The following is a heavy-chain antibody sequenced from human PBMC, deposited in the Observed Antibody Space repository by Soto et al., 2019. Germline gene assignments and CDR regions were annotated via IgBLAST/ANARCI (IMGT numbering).Heavy chain of an antibody. D-gene: IGHD1-1*01. J-gene: IGHJ4*02. CDR1: GGSVSSSNW. CDR3: ARDTSVNFYLGPFEY. Sequence: PSETLSLTCEVSGGSVSSSNWWSWVRQAPGKGLEWIGETFHSGTTNYNPSLRSRVTISVDKSSNQFSLTMNSVTAADTAVYYCARDTSVNFYLGPFEYWGQGMQVTVSS. V-gene: IGHV4-4*02. CDR2: TFHSGTT.